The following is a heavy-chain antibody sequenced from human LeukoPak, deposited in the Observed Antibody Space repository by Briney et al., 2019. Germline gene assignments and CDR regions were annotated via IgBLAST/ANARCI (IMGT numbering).Heavy chain of an antibody. CDR2: IKYDGGYT. Sequence: AGGSLRLSCAASGFTFSSYSMNWVRQAPGKGLEWVGFIKYDGGYTYYAESVRGRFTISRDNSKNTLYLQMNSLRAEDTAVYYCAKGELGYFDYWGQGTLVTVFS. CDR3: AKGELGYFDY. CDR1: GFTFSSYS. V-gene: IGHV3-30*02. J-gene: IGHJ4*02. D-gene: IGHD7-27*01.